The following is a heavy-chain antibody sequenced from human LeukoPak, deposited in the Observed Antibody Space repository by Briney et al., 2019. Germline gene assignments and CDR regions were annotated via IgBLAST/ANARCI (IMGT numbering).Heavy chain of an antibody. V-gene: IGHV4-34*01. CDR1: GGSFSGYY. J-gene: IGHJ6*02. D-gene: IGHD3-3*01. CDR2: INHSGST. Sequence: PSETLSLTCAVYGGSFSGYYWSWIRQPPGKGLEWIGEINHSGSTNYNPSLKSRVTISVDTSKNQFSLKLSSVTAADTAVYYCARGNKRMVLRFLEPSRTYGMDVWGQGTTVTVSS. CDR3: ARGNKRMVLRFLEPSRTYGMDV.